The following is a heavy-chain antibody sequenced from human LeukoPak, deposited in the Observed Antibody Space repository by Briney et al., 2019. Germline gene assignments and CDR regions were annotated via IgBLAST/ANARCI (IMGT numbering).Heavy chain of an antibody. V-gene: IGHV1-69*06. J-gene: IGHJ5*02. Sequence: ASVKVSCKASGGSFSSYAISWVRQAPGQGLEWMGGIIPLFGAPNDAQKFQGRVTITADKSTTTAYMELSSLRSEDTAVYFCARHGSYSSSFPYNWFDPWGQGTLVTVSS. D-gene: IGHD6-13*01. CDR2: IIPLFGAP. CDR1: GGSFSSYA. CDR3: ARHGSYSSSFPYNWFDP.